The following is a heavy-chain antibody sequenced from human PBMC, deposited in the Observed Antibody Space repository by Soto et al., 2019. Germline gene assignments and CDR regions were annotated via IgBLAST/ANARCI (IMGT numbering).Heavy chain of an antibody. CDR1: GGTFSSYA. Sequence: ASVKVSCKASGGTFSSYAISWVRQAPGQGLEWMGGIIPIFGTANYAQKFQGRVTITADESTSTAYMELSSLRSEDTAVYYCARSIMITFGGVIAKNYYYYGMDVWGQGTTVTVSS. V-gene: IGHV1-69*13. D-gene: IGHD3-16*02. CDR3: ARSIMITFGGVIAKNYYYYGMDV. J-gene: IGHJ6*02. CDR2: IIPIFGTA.